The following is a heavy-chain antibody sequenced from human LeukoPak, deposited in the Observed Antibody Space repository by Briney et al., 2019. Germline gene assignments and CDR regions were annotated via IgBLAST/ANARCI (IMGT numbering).Heavy chain of an antibody. CDR3: ARVATVIDNWFDP. Sequence: PSETLSLTCTVSGDSISSYYWSWIRQPPGKGLEWIGYIYYSGSTNYNPSLKSRVTISVDTSKNQFSLKLSSVTAADTAVYYCARVATVIDNWFDPWGQGTLVTVSS. CDR1: GDSISSYY. D-gene: IGHD4-11*01. V-gene: IGHV4-59*08. CDR2: IYYSGST. J-gene: IGHJ5*02.